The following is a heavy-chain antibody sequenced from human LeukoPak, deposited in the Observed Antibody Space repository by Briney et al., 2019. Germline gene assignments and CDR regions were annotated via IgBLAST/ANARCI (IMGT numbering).Heavy chain of an antibody. D-gene: IGHD1-26*01. Sequence: GGSLRLSCAASGFTFRSYGMHWVRQAPGKGLEWAAFISYDGSNKYYADSVKGRFTISRDNSKNTLYLQMNSLRAEDTAVYYCTREPSGTYWYFDLWGRGTLVTVSS. CDR1: GFTFRSYG. CDR3: TREPSGTYWYFDL. V-gene: IGHV3-30*03. CDR2: ISYDGSNK. J-gene: IGHJ2*01.